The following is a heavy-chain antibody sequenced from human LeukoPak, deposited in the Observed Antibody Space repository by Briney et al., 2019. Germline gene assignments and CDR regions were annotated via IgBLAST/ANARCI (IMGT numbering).Heavy chain of an antibody. Sequence: SETLSLTCAVYGGSFSGYYWSWIRQPPGKGLEWIGEINHSGSTNYNPSLKSRVTISVDTSKNQFSLKLSSVTAADTAVYYCARGRGYXDSXGYYYRPLFDYWGQGTLVTVSS. V-gene: IGHV4-34*01. CDR1: GGSFSGYY. CDR2: INHSGST. D-gene: IGHD3-22*01. CDR3: ARGRGYXDSXGYYYRPLFDY. J-gene: IGHJ4*02.